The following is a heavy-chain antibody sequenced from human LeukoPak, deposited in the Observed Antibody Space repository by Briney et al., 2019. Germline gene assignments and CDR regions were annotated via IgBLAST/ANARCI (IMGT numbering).Heavy chain of an antibody. D-gene: IGHD6-19*01. CDR3: ASHRASGWYNWFDP. V-gene: IGHV1-2*02. CDR2: INPNSGGT. Sequence: ASVKVSCKASGYTFTGYYMHWVRQAPGQGLEWMGWINPNSGGTNYAQKFQGRVTMTRDTSISTAYMELSRLRSDDTAVYYCASHRASGWYNWFDPWGQGTLVTVSS. CDR1: GYTFTGYY. J-gene: IGHJ5*02.